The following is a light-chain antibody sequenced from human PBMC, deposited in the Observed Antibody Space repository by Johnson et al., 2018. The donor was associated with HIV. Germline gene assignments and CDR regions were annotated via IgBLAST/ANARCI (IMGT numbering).Light chain of an antibody. CDR1: SSNIGNNY. J-gene: IGLJ1*01. CDR2: DNN. CDR3: GTWDSSLSAPLYV. Sequence: QSVLTQPPSVSAAPGQKVTISCSGSSSNIGNNYVSWYQQVPGTAPKLLIYDNNKRPSGIPDRFSGSKSGTSATLGITGLQTGDEADYYCGTWDSSLSAPLYVCGTWTQVTVL. V-gene: IGLV1-51*01.